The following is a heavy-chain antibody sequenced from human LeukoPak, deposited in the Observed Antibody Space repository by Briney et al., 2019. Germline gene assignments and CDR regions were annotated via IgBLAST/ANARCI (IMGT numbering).Heavy chain of an antibody. D-gene: IGHD4-11*01. V-gene: IGHV3-49*04. CDR1: GFTFGDYA. CDR2: IRSTSYGGTP. Sequence: PGGSLRLSCTASGFTFGDYALTWVRQAPGKGLEWVAYIRSTSYGGTPERAASVKRRFTISRDDSKGVAYLQMSSLKSEDTGLYYCARDPQADYYFDLWGRGTLVTVSS. J-gene: IGHJ2*01. CDR3: ARDPQADYYFDL.